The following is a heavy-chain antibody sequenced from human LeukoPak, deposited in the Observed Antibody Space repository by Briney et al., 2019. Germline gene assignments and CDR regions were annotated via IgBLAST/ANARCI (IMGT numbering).Heavy chain of an antibody. CDR2: IYTSGTS. Sequence: SETLSLTCTVSGASIGLYYWSWIRQPAGKGLEWIGRIYTSGTSNYSPSLKSRVTMSLDLSKNQLSLKLNSVTAADTAVYYCARDRAVPHYYYGMDVWGQGPTVTVSS. J-gene: IGHJ6*02. CDR1: GASIGLYY. CDR3: ARDRAVPHYYYGMDV. V-gene: IGHV4-4*07. D-gene: IGHD6-19*01.